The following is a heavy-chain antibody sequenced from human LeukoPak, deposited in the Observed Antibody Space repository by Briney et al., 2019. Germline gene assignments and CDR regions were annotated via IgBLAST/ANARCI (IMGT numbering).Heavy chain of an antibody. CDR3: AEGMPWISSGWYGY. Sequence: PGGSLRLSCAASGFTFSSYAMSWVRQAPGKGLEWVSAISGSGGSTYYADSVKGRFTISRDNSKNTLYLQMNSLRAEDTAVYYCAEGMPWISSGWYGYWGQGTLVTVSS. V-gene: IGHV3-23*01. CDR2: ISGSGGST. J-gene: IGHJ4*02. D-gene: IGHD6-19*01. CDR1: GFTFSSYA.